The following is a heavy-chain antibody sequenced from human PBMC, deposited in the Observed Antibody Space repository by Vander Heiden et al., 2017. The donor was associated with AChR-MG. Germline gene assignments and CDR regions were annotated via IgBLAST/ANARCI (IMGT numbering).Heavy chain of an antibody. Sequence: QVQPVQAGAEVKKPGSPVKVSCKASGGTFSSYAIRWGRPAPGHGLTWMGRIIPIFGTANYAQKFQGRVTITADKSTSTAYMELSSLRSEDTAVYYCARDPKSRGAFDIWGQGTMVTVSS. J-gene: IGHJ3*02. CDR2: IIPIFGTA. CDR1: GGTFSSYA. CDR3: ARDPKSRGAFDI. D-gene: IGHD3-10*01. V-gene: IGHV1-69*06.